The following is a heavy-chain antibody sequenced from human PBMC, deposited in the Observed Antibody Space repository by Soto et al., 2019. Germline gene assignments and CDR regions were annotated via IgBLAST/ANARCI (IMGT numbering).Heavy chain of an antibody. CDR2: IYYGGST. CDR1: GASISSSDSY. CDR3: ASPKIAFYNWFDP. D-gene: IGHD3-3*02. J-gene: IGHJ5*02. V-gene: IGHV4-39*01. Sequence: SDTLSLTCTVYGASISSSDSYWGWIRQPPGKGLEWIGRIYYGGSTFYYRAHKRRVTISVDTSKNQFSLKLSSVTAADSAVYYCASPKIAFYNWFDPWGQGTLVTVSS.